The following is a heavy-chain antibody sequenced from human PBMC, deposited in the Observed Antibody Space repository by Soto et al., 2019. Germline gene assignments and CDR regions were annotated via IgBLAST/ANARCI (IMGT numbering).Heavy chain of an antibody. D-gene: IGHD2-8*01. Sequence: SETLSLTCTVSGGSISGGGYYWSWIRQHPGKGLEWIGYIYYSGSTYYNPSLKSRVTISVDTSKNQFSLKLSSVTAADTAVYFCVRGGSCTNGVCSVFDYWGQGTLVTVSS. V-gene: IGHV4-31*03. J-gene: IGHJ4*02. CDR2: IYYSGST. CDR1: GGSISGGGYY. CDR3: VRGGSCTNGVCSVFDY.